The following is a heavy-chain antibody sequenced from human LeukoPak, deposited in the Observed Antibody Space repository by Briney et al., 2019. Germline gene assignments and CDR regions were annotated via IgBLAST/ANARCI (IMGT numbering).Heavy chain of an antibody. Sequence: GGSLRLSCAASGFSFEDFGMSWVRQAPGQGLEWVSGINWSGETTSYAASVEGRFTISRDNAKKALYLQMNSLRAEDTALYYCARGYTSGGVDHWGQGTLLTVSS. J-gene: IGHJ4*02. CDR2: INWSGETT. D-gene: IGHD6-25*01. CDR3: ARGYTSGGVDH. V-gene: IGHV3-20*04. CDR1: GFSFEDFG.